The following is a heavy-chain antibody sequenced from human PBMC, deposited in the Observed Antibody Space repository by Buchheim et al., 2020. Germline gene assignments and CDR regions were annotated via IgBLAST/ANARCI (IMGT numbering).Heavy chain of an antibody. CDR1: GFTFSSYG. Sequence: QVQLVESGGGVVQPGRSLRLSCAASGFTFSSYGMHWVRQAPGKGLDWVAVISYDGSSKYYADSVKGRFTISRDNSKNTLYLQMNSLRVEDTAVYYCAKEGDWFGELDREYYYCGLDVWGQGTT. J-gene: IGHJ6*02. CDR3: AKEGDWFGELDREYYYCGLDV. CDR2: ISYDGSSK. V-gene: IGHV3-30*18. D-gene: IGHD3-10*01.